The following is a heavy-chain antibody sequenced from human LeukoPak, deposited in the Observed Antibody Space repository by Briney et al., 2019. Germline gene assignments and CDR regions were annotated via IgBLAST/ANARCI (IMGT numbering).Heavy chain of an antibody. J-gene: IGHJ4*02. Sequence: GASVKVSCKASGCTFTSYDINWVRQATGQGLERMGWMNPNSGNTGYAQKFQGRVTITRNTSMSTAYMELASLRSEDTAVYYCAREVSSSSGFDYWGQGTLVTVSS. V-gene: IGHV1-8*03. CDR2: MNPNSGNT. CDR1: GCTFTSYD. D-gene: IGHD6-6*01. CDR3: AREVSSSSGFDY.